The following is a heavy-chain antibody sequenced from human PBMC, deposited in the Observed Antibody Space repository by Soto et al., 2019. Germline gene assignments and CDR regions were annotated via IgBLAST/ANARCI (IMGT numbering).Heavy chain of an antibody. D-gene: IGHD2-8*01. V-gene: IGHV3-74*01. J-gene: IGHJ4*02. Sequence: GGSLRLSCAASGFTFSSYAMHWVRQAPGKGLVWVSRITPGGSNTSYADSVKGRFTISRDNAKNTLYLQMNTLRGDDTAVYYCARVPTGKYGVWNYWGQGTLVTVSS. CDR2: ITPGGSNT. CDR1: GFTFSSYA. CDR3: ARVPTGKYGVWNY.